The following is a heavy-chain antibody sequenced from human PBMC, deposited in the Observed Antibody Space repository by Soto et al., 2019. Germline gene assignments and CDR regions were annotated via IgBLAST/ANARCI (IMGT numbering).Heavy chain of an antibody. CDR1: GGTFSSYT. D-gene: IGHD1-26*01. J-gene: IGHJ4*02. Sequence: QVQLVQSGAEVKKPGSSVKVSCKASGGTFSSYTISWVRQAPGQGLEWMGRIIPILGIANYAQKFQGRVTMXXDKSTSTAYMELSSLRSEDTAVYYCARGAQLPTDYWGQGTLVTVSS. CDR2: IIPILGIA. V-gene: IGHV1-69*02. CDR3: ARGAQLPTDY.